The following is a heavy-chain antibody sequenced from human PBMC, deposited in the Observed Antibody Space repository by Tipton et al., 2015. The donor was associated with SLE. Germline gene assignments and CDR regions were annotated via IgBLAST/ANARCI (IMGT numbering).Heavy chain of an antibody. Sequence: QSGAEVKKPGASVKVSCKASGYTFTSYGISWVRQAPGQGLEWMGWISAYNGNTNYAQKLQGRVTMTRDTSTRTVYMELSSLRSEYTEVYYWARDLAIFGGVPFIYMDIWGKGTTVYVTS. CDR3: ARDLAIFGGVPFIYMDI. V-gene: IGHV1-18*01. J-gene: IGHJ6*03. CDR2: ISAYNGNT. CDR1: GYTFTSYG. D-gene: IGHD3-3*01.